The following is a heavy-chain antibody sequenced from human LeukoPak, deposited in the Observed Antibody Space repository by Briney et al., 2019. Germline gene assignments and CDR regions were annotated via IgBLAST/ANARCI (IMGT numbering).Heavy chain of an antibody. J-gene: IGHJ6*03. CDR3: ARVSGIVVVPYYYYMDV. Sequence: SVKVSCKASGDTFSSYAISWVRQAPGQGLEWMGWISPIFGTANYAQKFQGRVTITTDESTSTAYMELSSLRSEDTAVYYCARVSGIVVVPYYYYMDVRGKGTTVTVSS. CDR2: ISPIFGTA. D-gene: IGHD2-2*01. CDR1: GDTFSSYA. V-gene: IGHV1-69*05.